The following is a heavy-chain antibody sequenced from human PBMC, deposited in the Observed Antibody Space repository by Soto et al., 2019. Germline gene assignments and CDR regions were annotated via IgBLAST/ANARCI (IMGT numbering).Heavy chain of an antibody. CDR3: AIGPHASSWYAHASYFDY. J-gene: IGHJ4*02. Sequence: QVQLVESGGGVVQPGRSLRLSCAASGFTFSSYGMHWVRQAPGKGLEWVAVISYDGSNKYYADSVKGRFTISRDNSKNTLYLQMNSLRAEDTAVYYCAIGPHASSWYAHASYFDYWGQGTLVTVSS. CDR2: ISYDGSNK. CDR1: GFTFSSYG. D-gene: IGHD6-13*01. V-gene: IGHV3-30*03.